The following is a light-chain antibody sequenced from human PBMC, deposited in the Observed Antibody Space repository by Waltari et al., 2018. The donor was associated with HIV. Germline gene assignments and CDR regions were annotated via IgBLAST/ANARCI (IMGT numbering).Light chain of an antibody. CDR2: YDD. J-gene: IGLJ3*02. V-gene: IGLV1-36*01. Sequence: QRVTISCSGGSSNIGDNAVNWYQHLPGKAPRLLIYYDDLVPPGVSDRFSVSKSGTSASLAISGLQSEDEGDYYCAAWDDSLNGGVFGGGTKLTVL. CDR3: AAWDDSLNGGV. CDR1: SSNIGDNA.